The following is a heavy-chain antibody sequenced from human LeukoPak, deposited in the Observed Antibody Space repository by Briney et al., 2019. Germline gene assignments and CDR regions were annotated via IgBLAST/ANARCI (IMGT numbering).Heavy chain of an antibody. D-gene: IGHD6-19*01. V-gene: IGHV4-61*02. Sequence: SETLSLTCTVSGDSVNSGAYYWSCLRQPAGKEPEWIGRIYPLETTNYNPSLKSRVALSVDTSKNQFSLKLSSVTAADTAVYYCAREIVAGLGVSFDIWGQGTMVTVSS. CDR2: IYPLETT. CDR1: GDSVNSGAYY. J-gene: IGHJ3*02. CDR3: AREIVAGLGVSFDI.